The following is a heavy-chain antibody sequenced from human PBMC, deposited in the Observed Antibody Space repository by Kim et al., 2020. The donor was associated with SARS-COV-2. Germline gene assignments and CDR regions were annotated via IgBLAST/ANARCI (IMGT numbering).Heavy chain of an antibody. CDR2: ISYDGSNK. CDR3: AKDQAARPPPDYYYYYGMDV. J-gene: IGHJ6*02. CDR1: GFTFSSYG. D-gene: IGHD6-6*01. V-gene: IGHV3-30*18. Sequence: GGSLRLSCAASGFTFSSYGMHWVRQAPGKGLEWVAVISYDGSNKYYADSVKGRFTISRDNSKNTLYLQMNSLRAEDTAVYYCAKDQAARPPPDYYYYYGMDVWGQGTTVTVSS.